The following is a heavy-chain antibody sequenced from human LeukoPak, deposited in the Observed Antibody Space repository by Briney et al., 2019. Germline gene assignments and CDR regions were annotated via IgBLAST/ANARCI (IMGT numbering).Heavy chain of an antibody. D-gene: IGHD3-22*01. J-gene: IGHJ4*02. V-gene: IGHV3-73*01. CDR3: AREWVVIPRYRYFDY. CDR2: IRSKANSYAT. CDR1: GFTFSGSA. Sequence: GGSLRLSCAASGFTFSGSAMHWVRQASGKGLEWVGRIRSKANSYATAYAASVKGRFTISRDDSKNTTYLQMNSLKTEDTAVYYCAREWVVIPRYRYFDYWGQGTLVTVSS.